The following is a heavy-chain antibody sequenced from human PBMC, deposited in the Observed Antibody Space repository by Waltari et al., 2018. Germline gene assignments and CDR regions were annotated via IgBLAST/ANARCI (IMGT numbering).Heavy chain of an antibody. V-gene: IGHV3-9*03. CDR2: ISWNSGSI. J-gene: IGHJ4*02. D-gene: IGHD5-12*01. CDR1: GFTFDDYA. Sequence: EVQLVESGGGLVQPGRSLRLSCAASGFTFDDYAMHWVRQAPGKGLEWVSGISWNSGSIGYADSVKGRFTISRDNAKNSLYLQMNSLRAEDMALYYCAKDRGYSGYDAFDYWGQGTLVTVSS. CDR3: AKDRGYSGYDAFDY.